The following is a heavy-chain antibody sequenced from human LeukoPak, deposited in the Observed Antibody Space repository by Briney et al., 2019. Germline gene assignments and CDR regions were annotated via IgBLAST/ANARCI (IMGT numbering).Heavy chain of an antibody. J-gene: IGHJ4*02. V-gene: IGHV3-7*04. CDR3: VRGRNGDH. CDR2: IKQDGSEK. CDR1: GFTFTTYW. D-gene: IGHD2-8*01. Sequence: GGSLRLSCAASGFTFTTYWLTWVRQAPGKGLEWVANIKQDGSEKYYVDSVKGRFYISRDNAQNSVYLQMNSLRAEDTAMYYRVRGRNGDHWGQGTLVTVSS.